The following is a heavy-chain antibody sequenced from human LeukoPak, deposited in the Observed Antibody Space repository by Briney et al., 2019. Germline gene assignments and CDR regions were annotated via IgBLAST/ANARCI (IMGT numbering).Heavy chain of an antibody. CDR2: INHSGST. J-gene: IGHJ4*02. Sequence: SETLSLTCAVYGGSFSGYYWSWIRQPPGKGLEWIGEINHSGSTDYNPSLKSRVTISVDTSKNQFSLKLSSVTAADTAVYYCARGGWYRDFDYWGQGTLVTVSS. CDR3: ARGGWYRDFDY. CDR1: GGSFSGYY. V-gene: IGHV4-34*01. D-gene: IGHD6-19*01.